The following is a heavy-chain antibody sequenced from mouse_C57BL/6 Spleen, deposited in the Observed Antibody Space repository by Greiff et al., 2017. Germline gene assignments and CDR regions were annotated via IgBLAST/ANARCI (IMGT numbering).Heavy chain of an antibody. CDR2: INPNNGGT. D-gene: IGHD2-1*01. CDR3: ARHGNGDAMDY. J-gene: IGHJ4*01. V-gene: IGHV1-26*01. Sequence: EVQLQQSGPELVKPGASVKISCKASGYTFTDYYMNWVKQSHGKSLEWIGDINPNNGGTSYNQKFKGKATLTVDKSSSTAYMELRSLTSEDSAVYYCARHGNGDAMDYWGQGTSVTVSS. CDR1: GYTFTDYY.